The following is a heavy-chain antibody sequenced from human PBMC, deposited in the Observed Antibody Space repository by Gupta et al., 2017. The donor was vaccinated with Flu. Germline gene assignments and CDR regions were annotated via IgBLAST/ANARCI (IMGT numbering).Heavy chain of an antibody. J-gene: IGHJ6*02. Sequence: IRHPPGKGLEWIGFIYYSGGTYYNPSLKSRVTMSIDTSKNQFSLKLSSVTAADTAVYYCARDRGSFLNYFYYYGMDVWGQGTTVTVSS. D-gene: IGHD1-26*01. CDR2: IYYSGGT. V-gene: IGHV4-59*01. CDR3: ARDRGSFLNYFYYYGMDV.